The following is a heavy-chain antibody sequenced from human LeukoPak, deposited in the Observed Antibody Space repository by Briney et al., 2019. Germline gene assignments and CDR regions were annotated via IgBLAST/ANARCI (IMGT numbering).Heavy chain of an antibody. CDR2: INPSGGST. D-gene: IGHD3-3*01. Sequence: ASVTVSCTASGYTFTSYYMHWVREAPGRGLEWMGIINPSGGSTSYTQKFQGRVTMTRDTSTSTVYMELSSLRSEDTAVYYCAREGFPPKISDFWSGLGPYYYYGMDVWGQGTTVTVSS. CDR1: GYTFTSYY. J-gene: IGHJ6*02. V-gene: IGHV1-46*01. CDR3: AREGFPPKISDFWSGLGPYYYYGMDV.